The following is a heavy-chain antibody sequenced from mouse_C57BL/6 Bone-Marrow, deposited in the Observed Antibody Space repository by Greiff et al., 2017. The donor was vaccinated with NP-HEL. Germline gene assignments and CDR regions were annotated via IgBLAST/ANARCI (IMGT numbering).Heavy chain of an antibody. Sequence: VKLQESGPELVKPGASVKISCKASGYAFSSSWMNWVKQRPGKGLEWIGRIYPGDGDTNYNGKFKGKATLTADKSSSTAYMQLSSLTSEDSAVYFCAKFTVVDPYYFDYWGQGTTLTVSS. CDR3: AKFTVVDPYYFDY. V-gene: IGHV1-82*01. CDR1: GYAFSSSW. J-gene: IGHJ2*01. D-gene: IGHD1-1*01. CDR2: IYPGDGDT.